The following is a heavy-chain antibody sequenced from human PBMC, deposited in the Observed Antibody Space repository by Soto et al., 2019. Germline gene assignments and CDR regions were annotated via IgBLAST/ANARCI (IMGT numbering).Heavy chain of an antibody. CDR1: GFTFSHYW. V-gene: IGHV3-7*05. Sequence: EVQLVESGGGLVQPGGSLRLSCAASGFTFSHYWMGWVRQAPGRGLEWVANINPDGSETYFVDSVEGRFTISRDNAKNSLHLQMNSLTVEDTALYYCVTDLWDLRVYWGQGTLVTVSS. D-gene: IGHD1-26*01. CDR2: INPDGSET. CDR3: VTDLWDLRVY. J-gene: IGHJ4*02.